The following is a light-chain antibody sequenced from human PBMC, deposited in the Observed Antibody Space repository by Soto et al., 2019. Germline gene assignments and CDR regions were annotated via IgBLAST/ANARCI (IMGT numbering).Light chain of an antibody. CDR3: MQPLQTLSIT. J-gene: IGKJ5*01. CDR2: LAS. Sequence: EILMTQSPPSLTLTPGEPSSIPCRSSQSLLGRHGYNCWAWFFKRQGQAPQPLIYLASTRCSGVADRFSGSGSGRDFTLRINRVEAEDVGVYYCMQPLQTLSITFGQGTRLEIK. CDR1: QSLLGRHGYNC. V-gene: IGKV2-28*01.